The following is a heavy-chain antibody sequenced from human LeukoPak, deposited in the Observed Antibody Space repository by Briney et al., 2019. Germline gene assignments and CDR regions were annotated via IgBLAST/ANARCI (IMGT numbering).Heavy chain of an antibody. D-gene: IGHD3-22*01. J-gene: IGHJ4*02. CDR3: ARDPTGNYYNSSGPPV. V-gene: IGHV1-2*02. Sequence: GASVKVSCKASGGTFSSYAISWVRQAPGQGLEWMGWINPNSGGTNYAQKFQGRVTMTRDTSISTAYMELSRLRSDDTAVYYCARDPTGNYYNSSGPPVWGQGTLVTVSS. CDR2: INPNSGGT. CDR1: GGTFSSYA.